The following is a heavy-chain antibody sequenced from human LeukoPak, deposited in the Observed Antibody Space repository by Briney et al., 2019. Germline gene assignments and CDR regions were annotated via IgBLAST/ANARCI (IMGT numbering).Heavy chain of an antibody. Sequence: GESLKISCKGSGYSFTNYWIGWVRQMPGKGLEWMGIIYPGDSDTRYSPSFQGQVTISADKSISTAYLQWSSLKASDTAMYYCARFGYPRHCSSTSCYRHYYYYMDVWGKGTTVTVSS. CDR1: GYSFTNYW. D-gene: IGHD2-2*01. CDR2: IYPGDSDT. V-gene: IGHV5-51*01. CDR3: ARFGYPRHCSSTSCYRHYYYYMDV. J-gene: IGHJ6*03.